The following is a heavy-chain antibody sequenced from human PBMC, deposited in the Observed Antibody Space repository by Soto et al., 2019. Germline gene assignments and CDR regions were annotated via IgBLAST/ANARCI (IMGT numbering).Heavy chain of an antibody. CDR1: DGSISSYY. CDR3: ARDRSEIVVVPAASYARGAPDAFDI. D-gene: IGHD2-2*01. V-gene: IGHV4-59*01. Sequence: SETLSPTFTVADGSISSYYSRWIRQPPGKGLARMGSIYQSGSTNYNPSHKSRVTIAVDTSKNQFSLKLSAMTAADTAGYYCARDRSEIVVVPAASYARGAPDAFDIWGQGTMVTVSS. J-gene: IGHJ3*02. CDR2: IYQSGST.